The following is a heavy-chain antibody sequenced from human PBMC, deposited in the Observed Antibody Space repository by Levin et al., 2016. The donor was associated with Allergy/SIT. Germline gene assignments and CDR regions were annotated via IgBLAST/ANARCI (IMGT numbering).Heavy chain of an antibody. D-gene: IGHD3-9*01. CDR2: VDPEGGET. J-gene: IGHJ6*02. Sequence: ASVKVSCKVSGYTFTDYYIHWVQQAPGRGLEWVGLVDPEGGETTYAEKFQGRVTITADTSTDTAYMDLSSLRSEDTAVYWCTTTRGLRYGPAGGMDVWGQGTTVTVSS. CDR1: GYTFTDYY. CDR3: TTTRGLRYGPAGGMDV. V-gene: IGHV1-69-2*01.